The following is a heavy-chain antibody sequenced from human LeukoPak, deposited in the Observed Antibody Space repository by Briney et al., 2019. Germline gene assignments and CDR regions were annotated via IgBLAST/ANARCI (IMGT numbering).Heavy chain of an antibody. Sequence: ASVKVSCKASGFTFTNYAMQWVRQAPGQRLEWMGWIDAGNGHTRYSQRFQGRVTITRDTSAATVYMEVTSLRSEDTAVYYCARGIWSRTVSSYYFDYWGQGTLVTVSS. J-gene: IGHJ4*02. V-gene: IGHV1-3*01. CDR2: IDAGNGHT. CDR3: ARGIWSRTVSSYYFDY. CDR1: GFTFTNYA. D-gene: IGHD3-3*01.